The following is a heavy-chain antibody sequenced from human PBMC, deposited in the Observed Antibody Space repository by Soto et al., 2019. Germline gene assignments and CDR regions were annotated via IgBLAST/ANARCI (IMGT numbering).Heavy chain of an antibody. CDR1: GGSFSGYY. V-gene: IGHV4-34*01. Sequence: SETLSLTCAVYGGSFSGYYWSWIRQPPGKGLEWIGEINHSGSTNYNPSLKSRVTISVDTSKNQFSLKLSSVTAADTAVYYCARGPEYYDFWSGYYGPYYFDYWGQGTLVTVSS. CDR3: ARGPEYYDFWSGYYGPYYFDY. CDR2: INHSGST. J-gene: IGHJ4*02. D-gene: IGHD3-3*01.